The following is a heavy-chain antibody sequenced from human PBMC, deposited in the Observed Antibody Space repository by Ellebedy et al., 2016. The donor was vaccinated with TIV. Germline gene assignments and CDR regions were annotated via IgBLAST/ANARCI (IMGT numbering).Heavy chain of an antibody. D-gene: IGHD3-22*01. CDR3: ARVIPQYYYDSNGYLPFDY. V-gene: IGHV3-7*01. CDR1: GFFFSSYW. J-gene: IGHJ4*02. Sequence: LSLTCAASGFFFSSYWMTWVRQAPGKGLEWVANIKEDGSEKYYVDSVKGRFAISRDNAKNSLYLQMNSLRAEDTAVYFCARVIPQYYYDSNGYLPFDYWGQGTLVTVSS. CDR2: IKEDGSEK.